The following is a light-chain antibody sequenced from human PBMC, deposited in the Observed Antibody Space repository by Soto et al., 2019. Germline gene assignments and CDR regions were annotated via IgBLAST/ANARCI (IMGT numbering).Light chain of an antibody. V-gene: IGKV3-15*01. J-gene: IGKJ4*01. Sequence: EIVMTQSPGTLSVSPGERATLSCRAIQSISRNLAWYQQRPGQAPRLLIYGASIRATGTPARFSGSGSGTDFTLTISSLQSEDFAVYFCQQYDTRHTFGGGTKVEIK. CDR2: GAS. CDR3: QQYDTRHT. CDR1: QSISRN.